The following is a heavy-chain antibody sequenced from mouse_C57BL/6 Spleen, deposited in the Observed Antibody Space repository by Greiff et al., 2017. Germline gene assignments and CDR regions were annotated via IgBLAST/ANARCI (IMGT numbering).Heavy chain of an antibody. D-gene: IGHD2-3*01. Sequence: VQLQESGPELVKPGASVKISCKASGYSFTSYYIHWVKQRPGQGLEWIGWIYPGSGNTKYNEKFKGKATLTADTSSSTAYMQLSRLTSEDSAVYYCARSRDGYPYYYAMDYWGQGTSVTVSS. V-gene: IGHV1-66*01. J-gene: IGHJ4*01. CDR2: IYPGSGNT. CDR1: GYSFTSYY. CDR3: ARSRDGYPYYYAMDY.